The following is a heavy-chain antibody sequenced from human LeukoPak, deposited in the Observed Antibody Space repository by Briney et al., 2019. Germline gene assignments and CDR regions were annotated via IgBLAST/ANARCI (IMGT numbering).Heavy chain of an antibody. CDR1: GYTFTSYG. Sequence: VASVKVSCTASGYTFTSYGISWVRQAPGQGLEWMGWISAYNGNTNYAQKLQGRVTMTTDTSTSTAYMELRSLRSDDTAVYYCARDRGYYDSSGYYYGDYYYYGMDVWGQGTTVTVSS. CDR3: ARDRGYYDSSGYYYGDYYYYGMDV. J-gene: IGHJ6*02. V-gene: IGHV1-18*01. D-gene: IGHD3-22*01. CDR2: ISAYNGNT.